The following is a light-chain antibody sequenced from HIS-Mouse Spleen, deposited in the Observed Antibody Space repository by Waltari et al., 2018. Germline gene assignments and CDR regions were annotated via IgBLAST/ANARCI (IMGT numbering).Light chain of an antibody. V-gene: IGKV4-1*01. CDR1: QRVLYSSNNKNY. CDR2: WAS. Sequence: DIVMTQSPDSLAVSLGERATINCKSIQRVLYSSNNKNYLAWYQQKPGTPPKLLIYWASTRESGVPDRFSGSGSGTDFTLTISSLQAEDVAVYYCQQYYSTPFTFGPGTKVDIK. J-gene: IGKJ3*01. CDR3: QQYYSTPFT.